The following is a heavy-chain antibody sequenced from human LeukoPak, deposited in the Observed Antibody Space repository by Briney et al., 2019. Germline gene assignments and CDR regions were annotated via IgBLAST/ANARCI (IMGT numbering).Heavy chain of an antibody. D-gene: IGHD2-15*01. CDR3: AGAGVQYCSGGSCYVGYYYYGMDV. CDR1: GFTFSSYG. Sequence: HAGGSLRLSCAASGFTFSSYGMHWVRQAPGKGLEWVAVISYDGSNKYYADSVKGRFTISRDNSKNTLYLQMNSLRAEDTAVYYCAGAGVQYCSGGSCYVGYYYYGMDVWGQGTTVTVSS. J-gene: IGHJ6*02. CDR2: ISYDGSNK. V-gene: IGHV3-30*03.